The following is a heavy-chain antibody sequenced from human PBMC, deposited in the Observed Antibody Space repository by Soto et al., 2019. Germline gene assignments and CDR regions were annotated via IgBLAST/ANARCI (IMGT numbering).Heavy chain of an antibody. V-gene: IGHV1-8*01. CDR1: GYTFTSYD. Sequence: QVQLVQSGAEVKKPGASVKVSCKASGYTFTSYDINWVRQATGQGLEWMGWMNPNSGNTGYAQKFQGRVTLTRNTSISTAYMELSSLRSEDTAVYYCASGIGWLPRYDYYYGMDVWGQGTTVTVSS. CDR2: MNPNSGNT. J-gene: IGHJ6*02. CDR3: ASGIGWLPRYDYYYGMDV. D-gene: IGHD5-12*01.